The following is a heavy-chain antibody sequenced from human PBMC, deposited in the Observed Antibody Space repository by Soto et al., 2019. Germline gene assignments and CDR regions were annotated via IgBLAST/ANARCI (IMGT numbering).Heavy chain of an antibody. CDR2: IVVGSGNT. J-gene: IGHJ3*02. CDR3: AAPGYSRSWDAVEI. V-gene: IGHV1-58*01. Sequence: ASVKVSCKASGFTFTSSAVQWVRQARGQRLEWIGWIVVGSGNTNYAQKFQERVTITRDMSTSTAYMELSRLRSEDTAVYYCAAPGYSRSWDAVEIWGQGTMVTVSS. CDR1: GFTFTSSA. D-gene: IGHD6-13*01.